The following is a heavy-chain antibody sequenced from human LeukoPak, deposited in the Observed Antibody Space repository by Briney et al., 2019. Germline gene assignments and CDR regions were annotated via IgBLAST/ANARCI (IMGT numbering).Heavy chain of an antibody. CDR3: ARTTYYYDSSGYFFIDY. J-gene: IGHJ4*02. D-gene: IGHD3-22*01. CDR2: IDWDDDK. CDR1: GFSLSTSGMC. V-gene: IGHV2-70*11. Sequence: SGPALVKPTQTLTLTCTFSGFSLSTSGMCVSWIRQPPGKALEWLARIDWDDDKYYSTSLKTRLTISKDTSKNQVVLTMTNMDPVDTATYYCARTTYYYDSSGYFFIDYWGQGTLVIVSS.